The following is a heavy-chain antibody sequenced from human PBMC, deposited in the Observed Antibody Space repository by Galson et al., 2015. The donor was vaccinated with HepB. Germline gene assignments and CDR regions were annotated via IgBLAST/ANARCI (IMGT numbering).Heavy chain of an antibody. J-gene: IGHJ3*02. D-gene: IGHD1-26*01. CDR1: GYTLTELS. Sequence: SVKVSCKVSGYTLTELSMHWVRQAPGKGLEWMGGFDPEDGETIYAQKFQGRVTMTEDTSTDTAYMELSSLRSEDTAVYYCATDFQVVGAHAFDIWGQGTMVTVSS. CDR2: FDPEDGET. CDR3: ATDFQVVGAHAFDI. V-gene: IGHV1-24*01.